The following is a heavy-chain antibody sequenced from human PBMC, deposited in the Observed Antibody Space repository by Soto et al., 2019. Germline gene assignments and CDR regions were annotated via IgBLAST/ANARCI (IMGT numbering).Heavy chain of an antibody. D-gene: IGHD3-3*01. CDR2: ISGSDGKT. J-gene: IGHJ4*02. Sequence: GGSMRLSCVASGYSFGSYVLTWVRKDPGKGLEWVSTISGSDGKTFYADAVKGRFSISRDISQSTLYLQMNSLRADDTAIYYCARWSYLDYWGQGTRDTVS. CDR1: GYSFGSYV. CDR3: ARWSYLDY. V-gene: IGHV3-23*01.